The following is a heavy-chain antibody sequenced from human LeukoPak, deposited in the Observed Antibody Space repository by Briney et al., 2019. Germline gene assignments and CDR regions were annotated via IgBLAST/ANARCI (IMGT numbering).Heavy chain of an antibody. CDR1: GFTFSSYA. CDR2: ISYDGNNK. Sequence: GRSLRLSCAASGFTFSSYAMHWVRQAPGKGLEWVAVISYDGNNKYCADSVKGRFTISRDNSKNTLYLQMNSLRAEDTAVYYCARALPGIAVADATLDYWGQGTPVTVSS. V-gene: IGHV3-30*04. CDR3: ARALPGIAVADATLDY. J-gene: IGHJ4*02. D-gene: IGHD6-19*01.